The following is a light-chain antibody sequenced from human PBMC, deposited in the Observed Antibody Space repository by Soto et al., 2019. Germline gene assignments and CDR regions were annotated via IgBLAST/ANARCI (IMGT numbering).Light chain of an antibody. V-gene: IGLV1-44*01. J-gene: IGLJ2*01. Sequence: QSVLTQPPSASGTPGQRVTISCSGSSSNIGSNTVNWYQQVPGTAPKLLIYSNNQRPSGVPDRFSGSKSGTSASLAISGLQSEDEADYYCAAWDDSLNVVVFGGGTKVTVL. CDR2: SNN. CDR1: SSNIGSNT. CDR3: AAWDDSLNVVV.